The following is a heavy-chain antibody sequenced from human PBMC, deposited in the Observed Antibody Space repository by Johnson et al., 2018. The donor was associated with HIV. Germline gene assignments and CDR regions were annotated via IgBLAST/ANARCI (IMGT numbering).Heavy chain of an antibody. V-gene: IGHV3-9*01. Sequence: VQLVESGGGLVQPGRSLRLSCAASGFTFDDYAMYWVRQAPGKGLEWVSGISWNSGSIGYADSVRGRFTISRDNAKNSLYLQMNSLRVEDAAVYYCAKLTTGLTPINDAFDIWGQGTMVTVSS. CDR1: GFTFDDYA. J-gene: IGHJ3*02. D-gene: IGHD3-22*01. CDR2: ISWNSGSI. CDR3: AKLTTGLTPINDAFDI.